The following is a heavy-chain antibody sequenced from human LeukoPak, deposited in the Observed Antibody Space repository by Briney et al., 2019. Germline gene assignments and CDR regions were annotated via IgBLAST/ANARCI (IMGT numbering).Heavy chain of an antibody. V-gene: IGHV1-2*02. CDR1: GYTFTGYY. CDR2: INPNSGGT. J-gene: IGHJ3*02. Sequence: ASVKVSCKASGYTFTGYYLHWVRQAPGQGLEWMGWINPNSGGTNYAQKFQGRVTMTRDMSISTAYMELTGLRSDDTAVYYCARGGDFYDSSGYYDDAFDIWGRGTMVIVSS. D-gene: IGHD3-22*01. CDR3: ARGGDFYDSSGYYDDAFDI.